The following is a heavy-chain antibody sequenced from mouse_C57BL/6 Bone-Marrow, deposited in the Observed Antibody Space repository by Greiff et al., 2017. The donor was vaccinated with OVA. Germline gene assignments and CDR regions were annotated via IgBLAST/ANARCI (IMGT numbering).Heavy chain of an antibody. Sequence: QVQLQQSGAELVRPGASVKLSCKASGYTFTDYYINWVKQRPGQGLEWIARIYPGSGNTYYNEKFKGKATLTAEKSSSTAYMQLSSLTSEDSAVYFCARDGYDVYAMDYWGQGTSVTVSS. CDR3: ARDGYDVYAMDY. CDR1: GYTFTDYY. V-gene: IGHV1-76*01. J-gene: IGHJ4*01. CDR2: IYPGSGNT. D-gene: IGHD2-2*01.